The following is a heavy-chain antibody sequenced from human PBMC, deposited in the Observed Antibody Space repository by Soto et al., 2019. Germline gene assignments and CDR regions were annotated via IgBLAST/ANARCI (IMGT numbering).Heavy chain of an antibody. CDR1: GYTFTSYA. CDR3: ARFITMIDPYYYGMDV. J-gene: IGHJ6*02. D-gene: IGHD3-22*01. CDR2: INAGNGNT. Sequence: RASVKVSCKASGYTFTSYAMHWVRQAPGQRLEWMGWINAGNGNTKYSQKFQGRVTITRDTSASTAYMELSSLRSEDTAVYYCARFITMIDPYYYGMDVWGQGTTVTVSS. V-gene: IGHV1-3*01.